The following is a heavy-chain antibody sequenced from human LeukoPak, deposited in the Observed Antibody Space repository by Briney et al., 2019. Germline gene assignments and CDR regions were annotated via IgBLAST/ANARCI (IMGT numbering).Heavy chain of an antibody. D-gene: IGHD5-18*01. J-gene: IGHJ4*02. CDR1: GASISTNNYY. CDR3: ARHRYGGYSFDY. Sequence: SETLSLTCTVSGASISTNNYYWGWIRRPPGKGLEWIGSIYYSGSSYYNPSLKSRVTISEDRSKNQFSLRLSSVTAADTAVYYCARHRYGGYSFDYWGQGTLVTVSS. CDR2: IYYSGSS. V-gene: IGHV4-39*01.